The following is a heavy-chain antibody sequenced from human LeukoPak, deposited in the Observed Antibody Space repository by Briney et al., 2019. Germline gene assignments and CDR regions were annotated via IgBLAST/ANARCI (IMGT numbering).Heavy chain of an antibody. CDR3: ASRNRKGRITMIVGAFDI. CDR1: GGSISSGCYY. V-gene: IGHV4-39*07. J-gene: IGHJ3*02. CDR2: IYYSGST. D-gene: IGHD3-22*01. Sequence: SETLSLTCTVSGGSISSGCYYWGWIRQPPGKGLEWIGSIYYSGSTYYNPSLKSRVTISVDTSKNQFSLKLSSVTAADTAVYYCASRNRKGRITMIVGAFDIWGQGTMVTVSS.